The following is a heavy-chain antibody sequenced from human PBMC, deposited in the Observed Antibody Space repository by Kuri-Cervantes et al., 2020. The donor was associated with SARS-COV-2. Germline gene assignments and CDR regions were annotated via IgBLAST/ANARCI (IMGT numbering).Heavy chain of an antibody. CDR1: GFTFSNAW. D-gene: IGHD1-1*01. J-gene: IGHJ3*02. CDR3: TTYEYNWNDGNDAFDI. CDR2: IKSKTDGGTT. Sequence: GESLKISCAASGFTFSNAWMSWDRQAPGKGLEWVGRIKSKTDGGTTDYAAPVKGRFTISRDDSKNTLYLQMNSLKTEDTAVYYCTTYEYNWNDGNDAFDIWGQGTIVTVSS. V-gene: IGHV3-15*01.